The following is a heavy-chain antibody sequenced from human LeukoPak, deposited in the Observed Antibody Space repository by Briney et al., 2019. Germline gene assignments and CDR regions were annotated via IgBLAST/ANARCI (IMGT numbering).Heavy chain of an antibody. CDR1: GGTFSSYA. CDR3: ASRIEQAFDI. J-gene: IGHJ3*02. D-gene: IGHD1-14*01. Sequence: GASVKVSCKASGGTFSSYAISWVRQAPGQGREWMGIIDPTGGTTSSAQKFQDRLTMTRDTSTSTVYMELSSLRSGDTALYYCASRIEQAFDIWGQGTMVTVSS. CDR2: IDPTGGTT. V-gene: IGHV1-46*01.